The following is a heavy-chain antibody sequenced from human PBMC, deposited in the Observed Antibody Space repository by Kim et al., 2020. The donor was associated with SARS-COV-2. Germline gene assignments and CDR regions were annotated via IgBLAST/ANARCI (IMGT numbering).Heavy chain of an antibody. CDR2: INHSGST. V-gene: IGHV4-34*01. D-gene: IGHD2-2*01. Sequence: SETLSLTCAVYGGSFSGYYWSWIRQPPGKGLEWIGEINHSGSTNYNPSLKSRVTISVDTSKNQFSLKLSSVTAADTAVYYCARGRYCSSTSCYARNYYYYYGMDVWGQGTTVTVSS. CDR1: GGSFSGYY. J-gene: IGHJ6*02. CDR3: ARGRYCSSTSCYARNYYYYYGMDV.